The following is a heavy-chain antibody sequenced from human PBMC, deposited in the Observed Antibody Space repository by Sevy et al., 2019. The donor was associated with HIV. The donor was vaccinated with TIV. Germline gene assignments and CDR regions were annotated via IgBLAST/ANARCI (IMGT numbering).Heavy chain of an antibody. CDR1: GYSFTSYW. CDR3: AICSSTSCYGSYGMDV. V-gene: IGHV5-51*01. Sequence: GESLKISCKGSGYSFTSYWIGWVRQMPGKGLEWMGIIYPGDSDIRYSPSFQGQVTISADKSISTAYLQWSSLKASDTAMYYCAICSSTSCYGSYGMDVWGQGTTVTVSS. D-gene: IGHD2-2*01. J-gene: IGHJ6*02. CDR2: IYPGDSDI.